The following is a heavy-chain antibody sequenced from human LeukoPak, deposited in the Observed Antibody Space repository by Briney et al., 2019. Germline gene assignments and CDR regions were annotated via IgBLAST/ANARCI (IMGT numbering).Heavy chain of an antibody. CDR3: ARDGDTAMVPNTSYYYGMDV. V-gene: IGHV4-4*07. CDR1: GGSISSYY. J-gene: IGHJ6*02. Sequence: PSETLSLTCTVSGGSISSYYWSWIRQPAGKGLEWIGRIYTSGSTNYNPSLKSRVTMSVDTSKNQFSLKLSSATAADTAVYYCARDGDTAMVPNTSYYYGMDVWGQGTTVTVSS. CDR2: IYTSGST. D-gene: IGHD5-18*01.